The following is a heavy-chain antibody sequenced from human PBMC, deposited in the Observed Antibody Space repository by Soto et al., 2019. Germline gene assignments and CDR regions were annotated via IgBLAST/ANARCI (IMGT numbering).Heavy chain of an antibody. J-gene: IGHJ4*02. Sequence: GGSLRLSCAASGFTFRTYAMNWVRQAPGKGLEWVSLILAGGDKTYYADSVKGRFAISRDNSKNTLYLQMNNLRAEDTAVYYCARERTYCSSTSCSYYFDYWGQGTRVTVSS. CDR2: ILAGGDKT. CDR1: GFTFRTYA. V-gene: IGHV3-23*01. CDR3: ARERTYCSSTSCSYYFDY. D-gene: IGHD2-2*01.